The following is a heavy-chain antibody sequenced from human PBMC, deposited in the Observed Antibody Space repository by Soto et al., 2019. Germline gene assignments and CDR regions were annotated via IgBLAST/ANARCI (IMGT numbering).Heavy chain of an antibody. D-gene: IGHD6-13*01. Sequence: GGSLRLSCVASGFTFSNYNMNCVRQAPGKGLEWVSSISSGSSYIYYADSVKGRFTISRENAKNSLSLQMNSLRAEDTAVYYGARGMYSSMDVWGQGTTVTVSS. CDR2: ISSGSSYI. CDR1: GFTFSNYN. J-gene: IGHJ6*02. V-gene: IGHV3-21*01. CDR3: ARGMYSSMDV.